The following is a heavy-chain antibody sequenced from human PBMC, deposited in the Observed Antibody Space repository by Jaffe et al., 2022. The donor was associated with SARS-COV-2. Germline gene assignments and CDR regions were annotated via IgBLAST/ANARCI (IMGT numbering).Heavy chain of an antibody. CDR1: GFTFSSYS. CDR3: ARFPDEYGDYVGYYYYGMDV. CDR2: ISSSSSYI. Sequence: EVQLVESGGGLVKPGGSLRLSCAASGFTFSSYSMNWVRQAPGKGLEWVSSISSSSSYIYYADSVKGRFTISRDNAKNSLYLQMNSLRAEDTAVYYCARFPDEYGDYVGYYYYGMDVWGQGTTVTVSS. V-gene: IGHV3-21*01. J-gene: IGHJ6*02. D-gene: IGHD4-17*01.